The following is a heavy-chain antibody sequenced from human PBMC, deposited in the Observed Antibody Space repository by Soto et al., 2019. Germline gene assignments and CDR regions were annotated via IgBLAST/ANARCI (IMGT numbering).Heavy chain of an antibody. CDR3: TREVIGVHTYYYYMHV. Sequence: EVQLVESGGGLVQPGGSLKLSCAASGFTFSGSAMHWVRQASGKGLEWVGRIRSKANSYATAYAGSVKGRFTISKDDSKNTAYLQMNTLTTEDTAVYNCTREVIGVHTYYYYMHVLVKGTTVTVSS. V-gene: IGHV3-73*01. CDR2: IRSKANSYAT. J-gene: IGHJ6*03. D-gene: IGHD2-8*01. CDR1: GFTFSGSA.